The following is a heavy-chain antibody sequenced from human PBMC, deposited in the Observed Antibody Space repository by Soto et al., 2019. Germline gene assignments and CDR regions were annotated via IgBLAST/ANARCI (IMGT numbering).Heavy chain of an antibody. CDR2: ISGSGGST. CDR3: AKEPLLLRIFGSSFENNWFDP. V-gene: IGHV3-23*01. CDR1: GFTVSSNY. D-gene: IGHD6-13*01. Sequence: PGGSLRLSCAASGFTVSSNYMSWVRQAPGKGLEWVSAISGSGGSTYYADSVKGRFTISRDNSKNTLYLQMNSLRAEDTAVYYCAKEPLLLRIFGSSFENNWFDPWGQGTLVTVSS. J-gene: IGHJ5*02.